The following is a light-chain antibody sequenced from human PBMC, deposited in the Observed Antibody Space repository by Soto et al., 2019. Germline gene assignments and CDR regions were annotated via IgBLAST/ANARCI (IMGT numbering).Light chain of an antibody. J-gene: IGLJ2*01. CDR1: SSNIGSNT. Sequence: QSVLTQPASVSGTPGQRVTISCSGSSSNIGSNTVNWYQQLPGTAPKLLIYSNNQRPSGVPDRFSGSKSGTSASLAISGLQSEDEADYYCAAWDDSLNGQEVFGGGTKLTVL. CDR2: SNN. V-gene: IGLV1-44*01. CDR3: AAWDDSLNGQEV.